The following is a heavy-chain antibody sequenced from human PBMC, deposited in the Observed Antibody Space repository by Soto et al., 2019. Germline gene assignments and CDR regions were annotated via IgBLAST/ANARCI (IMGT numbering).Heavy chain of an antibody. Sequence: SGPTLVNPTQTLTLTCTFSGFSLSTKGMCVGWIRQPPGKALEWLARTDWDDDKFYTTSLKTRLTISKDTSKNQVVLTMTNMDPVDTATYYCARIDVRESHRIIYYFDYWGPGTLVTVSS. V-gene: IGHV2-70*17. D-gene: IGHD3-16*02. CDR1: GFSLSTKGMC. J-gene: IGHJ4*02. CDR2: TDWDDDK. CDR3: ARIDVRESHRIIYYFDY.